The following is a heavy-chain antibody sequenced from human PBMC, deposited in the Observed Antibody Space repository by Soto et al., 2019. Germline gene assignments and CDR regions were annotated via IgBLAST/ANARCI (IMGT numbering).Heavy chain of an antibody. D-gene: IGHD2-2*01. V-gene: IGHV1-69*02. J-gene: IGHJ4*02. CDR2: IIPILGIA. CDR3: ARAAYCSSTSCTYFDY. Sequence: GASVKVCCKASGGTFSSYTISWVRQAPGQGLEWMGRIIPILGIANYAQKFQGRVTITADKSTSTAYMELSSLRSEDTAVYYCARAAYCSSTSCTYFDYWGQGTLVTVSS. CDR1: GGTFSSYT.